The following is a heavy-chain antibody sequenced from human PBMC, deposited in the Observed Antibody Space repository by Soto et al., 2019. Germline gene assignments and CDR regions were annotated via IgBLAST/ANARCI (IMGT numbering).Heavy chain of an antibody. CDR1: GFTFNNHG. Sequence: QVHLLQSGGGVVRPGKSLTLSCEASGFTFNNHGAHWVRQAPGTGLEWVAVIWHDGSEEYYADSVKGRFTISRVNFKNTLSLRMNGQTVDDTASYYCARDGGHCTRPPCYSGFSSGGQGSLVTVS. V-gene: IGHV3-33*01. D-gene: IGHD2-8*01. J-gene: IGHJ4*02. CDR2: IWHDGSEE. CDR3: ARDGGHCTRPPCYSGFSS.